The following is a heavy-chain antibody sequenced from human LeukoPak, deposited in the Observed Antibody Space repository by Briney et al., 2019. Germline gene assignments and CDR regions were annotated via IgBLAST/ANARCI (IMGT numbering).Heavy chain of an antibody. CDR1: GFTFSNYA. CDR2: ISSSSSTI. Sequence: PGGSLRLSCAPSGFTFSNYAMAWARQAPGKGLEWVSYISSSSSTIYYADSVKGRFTISRDNAKNSLYLQMNSLRDEDTAVYYCARAVAGTFDYWGQGTLVTVSS. V-gene: IGHV3-48*02. CDR3: ARAVAGTFDY. D-gene: IGHD6-19*01. J-gene: IGHJ4*02.